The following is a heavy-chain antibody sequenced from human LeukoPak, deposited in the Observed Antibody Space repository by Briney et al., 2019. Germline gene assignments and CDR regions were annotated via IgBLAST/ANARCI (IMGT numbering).Heavy chain of an antibody. CDR2: INTYNANT. V-gene: IGHV1-18*01. D-gene: IGHD3-22*01. J-gene: IGHJ5*02. CDR1: GDTFTSYG. CDR3: ARGRSMIVEVAHP. Sequence: ASVKVSCKASGDTFTSYGISWVRQAPGQGLVWMGWINTYNANTNYGQKFQGRVTMTTDTATSTAYMELRSLRSDDTAVYYCARGRSMIVEVAHPWGQGTLVTVSS.